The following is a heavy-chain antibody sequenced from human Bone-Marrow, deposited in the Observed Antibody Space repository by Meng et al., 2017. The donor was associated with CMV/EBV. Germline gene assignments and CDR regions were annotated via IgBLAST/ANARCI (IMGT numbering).Heavy chain of an antibody. CDR1: AYTFTGYY. V-gene: IGHV1-2*02. CDR3: ATDQTSGVGWFGP. D-gene: IGHD3-10*01. CDR2: VNPNNGDT. J-gene: IGHJ5*02. Sequence: VQAGAEVKKPGASVKVSCKASAYTFTGYYIHWVRQSPGQGLEWMGWVNPNNGDTSYAQNFQGRVTMTRDTSITTAYMELSRLRSDDTAMYYCATDQTSGVGWFGPWGQGTLVTVSS.